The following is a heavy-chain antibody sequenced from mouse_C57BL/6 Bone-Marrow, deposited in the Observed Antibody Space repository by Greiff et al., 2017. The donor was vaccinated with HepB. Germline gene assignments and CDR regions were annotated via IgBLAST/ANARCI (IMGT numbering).Heavy chain of an antibody. CDR2: ISNLAYSI. CDR1: GFTFSDYG. V-gene: IGHV5-15*01. Sequence: DVMLVESGGGLVQPGGSLKLSCAASGFTFSDYGMAWVRQAPRKGPEWVAFISNLAYSIYYADTVTGRFTISRENAKNTLYLEMSSLRSEDTAMYYCARQTTYYAMDYWGQGTSVTVSS. D-gene: IGHD2-1*01. J-gene: IGHJ4*01. CDR3: ARQTTYYAMDY.